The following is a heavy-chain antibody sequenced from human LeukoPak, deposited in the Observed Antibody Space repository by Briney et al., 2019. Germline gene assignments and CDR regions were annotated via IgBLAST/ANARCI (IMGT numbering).Heavy chain of an antibody. Sequence: GASVKGSCKAPGGTFNNHAISWGRPAPGQGLEWMGWIIPISGAANYAQKFQGRVTNTTDDALTTAYMELRSLRSEDTALYYCARESCTRVLTDYYYFMDVWGKGTTVTVSS. D-gene: IGHD2-2*01. V-gene: IGHV1-69*05. CDR1: GGTFNNHA. CDR2: IIPISGAA. CDR3: ARESCTRVLTDYYYFMDV. J-gene: IGHJ6*03.